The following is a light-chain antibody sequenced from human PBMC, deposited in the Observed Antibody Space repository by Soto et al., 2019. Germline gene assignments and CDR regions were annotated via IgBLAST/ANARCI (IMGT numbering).Light chain of an antibody. CDR2: GVS. CDR3: QQYTDSRT. Sequence: EIVLTQSPGTLSLSPGERATLSCRASHSISSSYFAWYQQKPGQAPRLLVYGVSSRATDVPDRFSGSGSGTDFTLTISRLEPEDFAVYYCQQYTDSRTFGQGTKVEIK. CDR1: HSISSSY. J-gene: IGKJ1*01. V-gene: IGKV3-20*01.